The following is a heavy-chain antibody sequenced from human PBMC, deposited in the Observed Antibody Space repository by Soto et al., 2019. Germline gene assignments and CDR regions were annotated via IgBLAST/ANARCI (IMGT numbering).Heavy chain of an antibody. V-gene: IGHV4-30-2*01. J-gene: IGHJ4*02. CDR1: GGSISSGGYS. D-gene: IGHD3-16*01. CDR2: IYHSGST. CDR3: ARDGGTGGAYFDY. Sequence: QLQLQESGSGLVKPSQTLSLTCAVSGGSISSGGYSWSWIGQPPGRGLEWIGYIYHSGSTYYNPSLKSRVTISVDRSKNQFSLKLSSVTAADTAVYYCARDGGTGGAYFDYWGQGTLVTVSS.